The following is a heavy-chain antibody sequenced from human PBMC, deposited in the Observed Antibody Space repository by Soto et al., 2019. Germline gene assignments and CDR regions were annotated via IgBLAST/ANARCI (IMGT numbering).Heavy chain of an antibody. D-gene: IGHD4-17*01. CDR2: INHSGST. V-gene: IGHV4-34*01. Sequence: SETLSLTCAVYGGSFSGYYWSWIRQPPGKGLEWIGEINHSGSTNYNPSLKSRVTISVDTSKNQFSLKLSSVAAADTAVYYCGRTLYGDYVFNYYYYMDVWGKGATVTVSS. CDR1: GGSFSGYY. J-gene: IGHJ6*03. CDR3: GRTLYGDYVFNYYYYMDV.